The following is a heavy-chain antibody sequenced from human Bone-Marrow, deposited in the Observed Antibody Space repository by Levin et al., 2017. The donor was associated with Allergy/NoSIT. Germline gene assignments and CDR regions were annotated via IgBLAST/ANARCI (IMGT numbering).Heavy chain of an antibody. D-gene: IGHD6-13*01. V-gene: IGHV1-69*01. Sequence: KISCRASGGTFSGYAFSWVRQAPGQGLEWMGGIIPMFGTTNYAQKFQGRVTITADESTSTIYLPLSSLRSEDTAFYYCARDGYGRSYYQREYGRNVWGEGTTVTVSS. CDR3: ARDGYGRSYYQREYGRNV. J-gene: IGHJ6*02. CDR1: GGTFSGYA. CDR2: IIPMFGTT.